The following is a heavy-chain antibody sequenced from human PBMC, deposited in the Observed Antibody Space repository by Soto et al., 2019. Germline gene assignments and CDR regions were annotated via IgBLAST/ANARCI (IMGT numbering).Heavy chain of an antibody. J-gene: IGHJ4*02. CDR2: ISGTGGST. CDR3: AKDRLGGNFDY. Sequence: ASVKVSCKASGYTFTSYDINWVRQAPGKGLEWVATISGTGGSTYYADSVKGRFTISRDNSKNTLYLQMNSLRVEDTAVYYCAKDRLGGNFDYWGQGTQVTVSS. V-gene: IGHV3-23*01. CDR1: GYTFTSYD.